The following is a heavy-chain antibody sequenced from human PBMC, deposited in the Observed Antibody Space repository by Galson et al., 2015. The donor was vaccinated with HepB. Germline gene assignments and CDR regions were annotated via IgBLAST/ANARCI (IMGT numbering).Heavy chain of an antibody. V-gene: IGHV3-23*01. CDR2: ISGSGGST. D-gene: IGHD3-9*01. J-gene: IGHJ4*02. Sequence: SLRLSCAASGFSFSDYVMNWVRQAPGMGLEWVSSISGSGGSTYYADSVKDRLSISRDNSNNILYLQIKSLRAEDTAVYYCAKSHGHDILSGYYRYYYDYWGQGTVVTVSS. CDR3: AKSHGHDILSGYYRYYYDY. CDR1: GFSFSDYV.